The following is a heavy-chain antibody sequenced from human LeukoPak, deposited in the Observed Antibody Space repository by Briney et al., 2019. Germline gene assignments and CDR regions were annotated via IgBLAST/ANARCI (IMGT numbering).Heavy chain of an antibody. CDR3: ARFNYDIMTGYSYYYYHMDV. V-gene: IGHV3-7*01. CDR2: IKQDGSEK. Sequence: PGGSLRLSCAASGLTFSSYWMTWVRQAPGKGLEWVANIKQDGSEKYYVDSVKGRFTISRDNAKNSLYLQMNSLRAGDTAVYYCARFNYDIMTGYSYYYYHMDVWGKGTTVTVSS. J-gene: IGHJ6*03. CDR1: GLTFSSYW. D-gene: IGHD3-9*01.